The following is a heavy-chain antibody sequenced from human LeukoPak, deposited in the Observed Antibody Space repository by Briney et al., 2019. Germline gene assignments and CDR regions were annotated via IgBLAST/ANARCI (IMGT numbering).Heavy chain of an antibody. D-gene: IGHD3-22*01. J-gene: IGHJ1*01. CDR3: ARHNYYYDSSGYLGSGYFQH. Sequence: ASVKVSCKASGYTFTSFDINWVRQATGQGLEWMGWMNYNSGNTGYAQKFQGRVIMTRNISISTAYMELSSLRSEDSAVYYCARHNYYYDSSGYLGSGYFQHWGQGTLVTVSS. CDR2: MNYNSGNT. CDR1: GYTFTSFD. V-gene: IGHV1-8*01.